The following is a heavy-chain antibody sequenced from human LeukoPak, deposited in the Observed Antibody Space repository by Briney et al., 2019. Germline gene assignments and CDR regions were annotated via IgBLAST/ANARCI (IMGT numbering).Heavy chain of an antibody. D-gene: IGHD6-13*01. Sequence: ASVKVSCKASGYTFTSYYMHWVRQAPGQGLEWMGIINPSGGSTSYAQKFQGRVTMTRDTSTSTVYMELSSLRSEDTAVYYCARVMFFGSWYRGWFDPWGQGTLVTVSS. V-gene: IGHV1-46*01. CDR2: INPSGGST. CDR1: GYTFTSYY. CDR3: ARVMFFGSWYRGWFDP. J-gene: IGHJ5*02.